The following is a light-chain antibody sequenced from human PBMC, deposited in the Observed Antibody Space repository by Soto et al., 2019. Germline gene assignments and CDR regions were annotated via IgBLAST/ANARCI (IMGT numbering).Light chain of an antibody. CDR1: SSDVGSYNY. CDR3: SSYTSTATRV. CDR2: EVS. V-gene: IGLV2-14*01. J-gene: IGLJ3*02. Sequence: QSVLTQPASVSGSPGQSITISCTGTSSDVGSYNYVSWYQQHPGKAPKLMIYEVSNRPSGVSDRFSGSKSGNTASLTISGLQAEDEADYYCSSYTSTATRVFGGGTQLPS.